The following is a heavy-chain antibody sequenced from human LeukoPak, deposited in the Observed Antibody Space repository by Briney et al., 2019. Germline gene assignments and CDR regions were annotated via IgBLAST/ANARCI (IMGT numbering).Heavy chain of an antibody. J-gene: IGHJ4*02. Sequence: SETLSLTCTVSGGSISSYYWSWIRQPPGKGLEWIGYIYNSGSTNYNPSLKSRVTISVDTSKNQFSLNLRSVTAADTAVYYCARGKYYGDSDYWGQGTLVTVSS. D-gene: IGHD3-3*01. CDR3: ARGKYYGDSDY. CDR2: IYNSGST. CDR1: GGSISSYY. V-gene: IGHV4-59*01.